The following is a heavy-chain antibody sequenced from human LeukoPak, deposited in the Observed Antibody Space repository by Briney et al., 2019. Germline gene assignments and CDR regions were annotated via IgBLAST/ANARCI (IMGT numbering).Heavy chain of an antibody. D-gene: IGHD1-26*01. CDR3: ARDSRPFSGSYRPPGAFDI. CDR1: GFTFSAYT. CDR2: ISSGSSSV. Sequence: GGSLRLSCSASGFTFSAYTMNWVRQAPGQGLEWVSYISSGSSSVYYADSVKGRFTISRDNAKNSLYLQMNSLRAEDTAVYYCARDSRPFSGSYRPPGAFDIWGQGTMVTVSS. V-gene: IGHV3-48*04. J-gene: IGHJ3*02.